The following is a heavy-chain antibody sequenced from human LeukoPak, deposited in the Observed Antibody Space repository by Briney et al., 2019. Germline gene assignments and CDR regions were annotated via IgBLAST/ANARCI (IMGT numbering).Heavy chain of an antibody. V-gene: IGHV3-74*01. CDR2: INSDGSST. CDR3: AKDPFTSSSWYHHWFDP. Sequence: GGSLRLSCAASGFTFSNYWMHWVRQAPGKGLVWVSRINSDGSSTTSADSVKGRFTISRDNSKNTLYLQMNSLRAEDTAVYYCAKDPFTSSSWYHHWFDPWGQGTLVTVSS. CDR1: GFTFSNYW. D-gene: IGHD6-13*01. J-gene: IGHJ5*02.